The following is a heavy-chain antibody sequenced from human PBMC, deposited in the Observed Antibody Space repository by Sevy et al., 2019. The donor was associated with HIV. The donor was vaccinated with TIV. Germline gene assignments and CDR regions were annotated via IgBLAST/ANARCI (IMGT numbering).Heavy chain of an antibody. V-gene: IGHV1-69*13. Sequence: ASVKVSCKASGGTFSSYAISWVRQAPGQGLEWMGGIIPIFGTANYAKKFQGRVTITADESTSTAYMELSSLRSEDTAVYYCARAIRITIHGMDVWGQGTTVTVSS. CDR2: IIPIFGTA. CDR1: GGTFSSYA. D-gene: IGHD3-10*01. CDR3: ARAIRITIHGMDV. J-gene: IGHJ6*02.